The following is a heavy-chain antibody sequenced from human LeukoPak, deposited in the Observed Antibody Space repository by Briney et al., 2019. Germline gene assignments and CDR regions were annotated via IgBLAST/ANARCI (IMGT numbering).Heavy chain of an antibody. J-gene: IGHJ3*02. CDR3: ARALTIFGVVRVAFDI. CDR2: ISSSGSTI. CDR1: GFTFSSYE. D-gene: IGHD3-3*01. Sequence: PGGSLRLSCAASGFTFSSYEMNWVRQAPGKGLEWVSYISSSGSTIYYADSVKGRFTIPRDNAKNSLYLQMNSLRAEDTAVYYCARALTIFGVVRVAFDIWGQGTMVTVSS. V-gene: IGHV3-48*03.